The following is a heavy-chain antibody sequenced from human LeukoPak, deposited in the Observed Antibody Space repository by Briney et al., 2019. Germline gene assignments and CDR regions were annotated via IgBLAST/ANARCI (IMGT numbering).Heavy chain of an antibody. CDR1: GFIFSDYY. Sequence: GGSLRLSCAAPGFIFSDYYMSWICQAPGKGLEWVSYISSSGSTMYYTDSVKGRFTISRDNAKDSLYLQMNSLRSEDTAVYYCARVLSPVFPSLYYYDSSGYRDWGQGTLVTVSS. V-gene: IGHV3-11*01. CDR3: ARVLSPVFPSLYYYDSSGYRD. CDR2: ISSSGSTM. J-gene: IGHJ4*02. D-gene: IGHD3-22*01.